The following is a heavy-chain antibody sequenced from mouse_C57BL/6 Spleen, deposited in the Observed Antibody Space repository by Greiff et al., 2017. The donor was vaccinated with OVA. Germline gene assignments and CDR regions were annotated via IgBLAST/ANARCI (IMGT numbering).Heavy chain of an antibody. Sequence: QVQLQQSGPELVKPGASVKISCKASGYAFSSSWMNWVKQRPGKGLEWIGRIYPGDGDTNYNGKFKGKATLTADKSSSTAYMQLSSLTSEDSAVYFCYYYVSSYFDYWGQGTTLTVSS. CDR3: YYYVSSYFDY. D-gene: IGHD1-1*01. V-gene: IGHV1-82*01. CDR2: IYPGDGDT. J-gene: IGHJ2*01. CDR1: GYAFSSSW.